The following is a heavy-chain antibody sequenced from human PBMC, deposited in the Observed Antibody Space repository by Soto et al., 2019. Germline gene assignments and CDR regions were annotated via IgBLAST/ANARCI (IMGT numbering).Heavy chain of an antibody. CDR1: GFTFSSYG. CDR3: AKGNYDILTGNYYYYGMDV. CDR2: ISYDGSNK. Sequence: QVQLVESGGGVVQPGRSLRLSCAASGFTFSSYGMHWVRQAPGKGLEWVAVISYDGSNKYYADSVKVRFTISRDNSKNTLYLQMNSLRAEDTAVYYCAKGNYDILTGNYYYYGMDVWGQGTTVTVSS. V-gene: IGHV3-30*18. J-gene: IGHJ6*02. D-gene: IGHD3-9*01.